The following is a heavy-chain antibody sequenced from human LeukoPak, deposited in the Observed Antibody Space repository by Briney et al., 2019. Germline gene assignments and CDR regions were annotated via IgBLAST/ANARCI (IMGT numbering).Heavy chain of an antibody. V-gene: IGHV3-48*04. CDR3: ARLDEWRLYDY. J-gene: IGHJ4*02. CDR1: GFTFSSYS. CDR2: ISSSGSTI. Sequence: GGSLRLSCAASGFTFSSYSMNWVRQAPGKGLEWVSYISSSGSTIYYADSVKGRFTISRDNAKNSLYLQMNSLRAEDTAVYYCARLDEWRLYDYWGQGTLVTVSS. D-gene: IGHD2-2*02.